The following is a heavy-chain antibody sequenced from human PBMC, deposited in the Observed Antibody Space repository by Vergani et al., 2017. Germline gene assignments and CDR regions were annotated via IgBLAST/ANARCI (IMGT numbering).Heavy chain of an antibody. D-gene: IGHD2-15*01. Sequence: EVQLVESGGGLVKPGGSLRLSCAASGFTFSSYSMNWVRQAPGKGLEWVSSISSSSSYIYYADSVKGRFTISRDNAKNSLFLQMNSLRAEDTAVYYCASSGYLGWFDPWGQGTLVTVSS. V-gene: IGHV3-21*04. CDR2: ISSSSSYI. CDR3: ASSGYLGWFDP. J-gene: IGHJ5*02. CDR1: GFTFSSYS.